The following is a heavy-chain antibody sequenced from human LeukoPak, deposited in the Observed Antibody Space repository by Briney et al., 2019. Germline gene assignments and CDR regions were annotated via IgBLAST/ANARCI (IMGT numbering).Heavy chain of an antibody. CDR2: MNPNSGNT. CDR1: GYTFTSYD. Sequence: GASVKVSCKASGYTFTSYDINWVRQATGQGLEWMGWMNPNSGNTGYAQKFQGRVTMTRNTSISTAYMELSSLRSDDTAVYYCARDKYSSGWYVDYWGQGTLVTVSS. J-gene: IGHJ4*02. CDR3: ARDKYSSGWYVDY. V-gene: IGHV1-8*01. D-gene: IGHD6-19*01.